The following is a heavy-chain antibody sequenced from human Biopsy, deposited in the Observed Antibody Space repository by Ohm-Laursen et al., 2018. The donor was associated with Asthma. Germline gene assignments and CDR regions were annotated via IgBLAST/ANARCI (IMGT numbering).Heavy chain of an antibody. J-gene: IGHJ5*02. D-gene: IGHD6-13*01. CDR1: GYTFIGCH. CDR3: ARGQKSAGDRWFDP. Sequence: ASVKFSCKASGYTFIGCHIHWMRQAPGQGLEWMGRINLNSGGTNYAQKFQGRVTMTRDTSISTAYMEVSRLRSDDTAVYYCARGQKSAGDRWFDPWGQGTLVTVSS. CDR2: INLNSGGT. V-gene: IGHV1-2*02.